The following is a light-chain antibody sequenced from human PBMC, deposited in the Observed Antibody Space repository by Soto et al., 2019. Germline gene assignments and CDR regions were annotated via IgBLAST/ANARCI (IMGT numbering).Light chain of an antibody. CDR3: QQYGSSLPVT. CDR1: QSLTNNY. CDR2: AAS. Sequence: EIVLTQSPGTLSLSPRERATLSCRASQSLTNNYLAWYQQKPGQAPRLLIYAASSRATGIPDRFSGSGSETDFTLTICRLEPEDFAVYYCQQYGSSLPVTFGGGTNVEIK. V-gene: IGKV3-20*01. J-gene: IGKJ4*01.